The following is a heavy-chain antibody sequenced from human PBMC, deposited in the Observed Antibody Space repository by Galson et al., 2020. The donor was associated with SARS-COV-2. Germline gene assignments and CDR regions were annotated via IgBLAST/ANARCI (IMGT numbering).Heavy chain of an antibody. J-gene: IGHJ6*02. CDR1: GFTFSSYG. V-gene: IGHV3-30*18. D-gene: IGHD1-7*01. CDR2: ISYDGSNK. CDR3: AKDISYNWNYNFGGGSGMDV. Sequence: TGGSLRLSCAASGFTFSSYGMHWVRQAPGKGLEWVAVISYDGSNKYYADSVKGRFTISRDNSKNTLYLQMNSLRAEDTAVYYCAKDISYNWNYNFGGGSGMDVWGQGTTVTVSS.